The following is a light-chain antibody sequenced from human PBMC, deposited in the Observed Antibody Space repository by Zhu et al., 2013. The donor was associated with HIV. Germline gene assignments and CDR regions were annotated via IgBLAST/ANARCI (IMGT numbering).Light chain of an antibody. Sequence: DIQMIQSPSSLSASVGDRVTITCRASQAINKYLAWFQQKPGKAPKSLIFGASNVHSGVPSRFSGSGSGTEFTLTINSLQPEDFATYYCQHVNDNAAFGPGTNLDV. J-gene: IGKJ3*01. CDR1: QAINKY. CDR2: GAS. V-gene: IGKV1-16*01. CDR3: QHVNDNAA.